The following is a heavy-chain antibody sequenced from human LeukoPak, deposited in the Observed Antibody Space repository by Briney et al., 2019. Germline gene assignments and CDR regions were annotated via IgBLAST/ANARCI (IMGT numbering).Heavy chain of an antibody. D-gene: IGHD6-13*01. Sequence: SSETLSLTCIVSGGSISSSSYYWSWIRQPPGKGLEWIGYIYYSGSTNYNPSLKSRVTISVDTSKNQFSLKLSSVTAADTAVYYCARTTEAHSWRTRYYDYYMDVWGKGTTVTVSS. CDR3: ARTTEAHSWRTRYYDYYMDV. V-gene: IGHV4-61*01. CDR2: IYYSGST. J-gene: IGHJ6*03. CDR1: GGSISSSSYY.